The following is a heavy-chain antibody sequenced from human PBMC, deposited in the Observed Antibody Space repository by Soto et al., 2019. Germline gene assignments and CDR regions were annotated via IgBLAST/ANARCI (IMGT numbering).Heavy chain of an antibody. Sequence: SQTLSLTCAISGDSVSSNSAAWNWIRQSPSRGLEWLGRTYYRSKWYNDYAVSVKSRITINPDTSKNQFSLQLNSVTPEDTAVYYCARENWTIIYFGETSNAFDIWGQGTMVTVSS. D-gene: IGHD3-10*01. CDR2: TYYRSKWYN. CDR3: ARENWTIIYFGETSNAFDI. J-gene: IGHJ3*02. V-gene: IGHV6-1*01. CDR1: GDSVSSNSAA.